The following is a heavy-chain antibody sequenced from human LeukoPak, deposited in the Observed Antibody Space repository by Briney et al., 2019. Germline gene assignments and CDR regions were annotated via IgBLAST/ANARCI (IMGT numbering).Heavy chain of an antibody. CDR2: ISGSGSSK. CDR3: AKDPAGGYSYILYYFDY. J-gene: IGHJ4*02. CDR1: GFTFSSYA. Sequence: GGSLRLSCAASGFTFSSYAMSWVRQAPGKGLEWVSAISGSGSSKYYADSVKGRFTISRDNSKNTLYLQMNSLRAEDTAVYYCAKDPAGGYSYILYYFDYWGQGTLVTVSS. D-gene: IGHD5-18*01. V-gene: IGHV3-23*01.